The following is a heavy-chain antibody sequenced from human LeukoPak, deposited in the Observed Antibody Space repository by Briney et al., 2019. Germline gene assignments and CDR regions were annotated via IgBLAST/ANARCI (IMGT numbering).Heavy chain of an antibody. CDR3: AELGITMIGGV. J-gene: IGHJ6*04. CDR2: ISSSSTYI. D-gene: IGHD3-10*02. V-gene: IGHV3-21*01. Sequence: GGSLRLSCAASGFTFSDYSMNWVRQAPGKGLEWVSSISSSSTYIYYADSVKGRFTISRDNAKNSLYLQMNSLRAEDTAVYYCAELGITMIGGVWGKGTTVTISS. CDR1: GFTFSDYS.